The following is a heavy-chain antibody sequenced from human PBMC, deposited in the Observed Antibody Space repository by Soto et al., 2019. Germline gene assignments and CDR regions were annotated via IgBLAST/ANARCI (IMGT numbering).Heavy chain of an antibody. V-gene: IGHV4-38-2*01. CDR3: ARSGDDYGSYIDY. CDR2: INHSGNT. Sequence: SETLSLTCGVSGYSISSGYYCGWVRQPPGKGLEWIGSINHSGNTYYNPSLKSRVTISVDTSKNQVSLKVSSVTAADTAVYYCARSGDDYGSYIDYWGQGTLVTVS. J-gene: IGHJ4*02. CDR1: GYSISSGYY. D-gene: IGHD4-17*01.